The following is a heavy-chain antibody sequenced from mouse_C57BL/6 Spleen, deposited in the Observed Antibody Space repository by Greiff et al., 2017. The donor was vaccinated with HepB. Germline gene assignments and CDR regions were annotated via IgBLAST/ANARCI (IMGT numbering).Heavy chain of an antibody. CDR1: GYTFTDYY. J-gene: IGHJ1*03. D-gene: IGHD1-1*01. CDR3: ARGGTTVVAWYFDV. V-gene: IGHV1-26*01. CDR2: INPNNGGT. Sequence: EVQLQQSGPELVKPGASVKISCTASGYTFTDYYMNWVKQSHGKSLEWIGDINPNNGGTSYNQKFKGKATLTVDKSSSTAYMELRSLTSEDSAVYYCARGGTTVVAWYFDVWGTGTTVTVSS.